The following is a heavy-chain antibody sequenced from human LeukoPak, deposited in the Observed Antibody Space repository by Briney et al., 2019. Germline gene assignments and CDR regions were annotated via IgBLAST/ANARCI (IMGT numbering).Heavy chain of an antibody. CDR3: ARDSRTYEGNWFDP. V-gene: IGHV1-3*01. CDR2: INAGNGNT. J-gene: IGHJ5*02. D-gene: IGHD2/OR15-2a*01. CDR1: GYTFTSYA. Sequence: ASVKVSCKASGYTFTSYAMHWVRQAPGQRLEWMGWINAGNGNTKYSQKFQDRVTITRDTSASTAYVELSSLRSEDTAVYYCARDSRTYEGNWFDPWGQGTLVTVSS.